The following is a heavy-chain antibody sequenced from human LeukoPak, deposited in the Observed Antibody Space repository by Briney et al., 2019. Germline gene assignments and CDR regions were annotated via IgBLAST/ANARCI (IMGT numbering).Heavy chain of an antibody. CDR1: GYTFTSYA. CDR2: INVGNGNT. V-gene: IGHV1-3*01. J-gene: IGHJ4*02. CDR3: ARDQEGFDY. Sequence: ASVKVSCKASGYTFTSYAMHWVRQAPGQRLEWMGWINVGNGNTKYSQKFQGRVTITRDTSASTAYMELSSLRSEDTAVYYCARDQEGFDYWGQGTLVTVSS.